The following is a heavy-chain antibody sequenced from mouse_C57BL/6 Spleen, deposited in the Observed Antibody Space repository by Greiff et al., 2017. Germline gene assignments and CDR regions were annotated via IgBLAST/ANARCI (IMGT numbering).Heavy chain of an antibody. CDR1: GYSITSGYY. CDR2: ISYDGSN. CDR3: ARGGYYGTPNY. J-gene: IGHJ2*01. V-gene: IGHV3-6*01. D-gene: IGHD1-2*01. Sequence: EVQLQESGPGLVKPSQSLSLTCSVTGYSITSGYYWNWIRQFPGNKLEWMGYISYDGSNNYNPSLKNRISITRDTSKNQFFLKLNSVTTEDTATYYCARGGYYGTPNYWGQGTTLTVSS.